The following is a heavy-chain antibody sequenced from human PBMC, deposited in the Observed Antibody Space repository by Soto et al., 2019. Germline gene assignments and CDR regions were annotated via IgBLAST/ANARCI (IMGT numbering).Heavy chain of an antibody. CDR3: AKEMTKNNVVVTANPYFDY. CDR2: ISGSGGST. V-gene: IGHV3-23*01. CDR1: GFTFSSYA. J-gene: IGHJ4*02. Sequence: PGGSLILSCAASGFTFSSYAMSWVRQAPGKGLEWVSAISGSGGSTYYADSVKGRFTISRDNSKNTLYLQMNSLRAEDTAVYYCAKEMTKNNVVVTANPYFDYWGQGTLVSVSS. D-gene: IGHD2-21*02.